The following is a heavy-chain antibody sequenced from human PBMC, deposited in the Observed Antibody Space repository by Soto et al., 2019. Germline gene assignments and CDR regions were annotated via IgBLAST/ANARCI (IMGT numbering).Heavy chain of an antibody. V-gene: IGHV4-30-4*01. J-gene: IGHJ4*02. CDR1: GGPISSGDYY. CDR3: ARVFSLSVPGSGMGIDTYYFDY. CDR2: IYYSGST. Sequence: SETLSLTCTVSGGPISSGDYYWSWIRQPPGKGLEWIGYIYYSGSTYYNPSLKSRVTISVDTSKNQFSLKLSSVTAADTAVYYCARVFSLSVPGSGMGIDTYYFDYWGQGTLVTVSS. D-gene: IGHD2-2*01.